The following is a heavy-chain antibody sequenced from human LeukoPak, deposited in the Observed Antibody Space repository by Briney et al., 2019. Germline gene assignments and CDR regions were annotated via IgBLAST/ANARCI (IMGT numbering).Heavy chain of an antibody. D-gene: IGHD6-19*01. CDR3: ARDPHSGWYTVNWFDP. V-gene: IGHV4-39*07. CDR1: GGSISSSSYY. CDR2: IYYSGST. J-gene: IGHJ5*02. Sequence: SETLSLTCTVSGGSISSSSYYWGWIRQPPGKGLEWIGSIYYSGSTYYNPSLKSRVTISVDTSKNQFSLKLSSVTAADTAVYYCARDPHSGWYTVNWFDPWSQGTLVTVSS.